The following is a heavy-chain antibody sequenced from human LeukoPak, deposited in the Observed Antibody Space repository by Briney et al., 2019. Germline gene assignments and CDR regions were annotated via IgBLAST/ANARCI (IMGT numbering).Heavy chain of an antibody. CDR2: INGDGSST. CDR3: ARDLVVTSGY. D-gene: IGHD2-2*01. J-gene: IGHJ4*02. CDR1: GFTFSSYW. V-gene: IGHV3-74*01. Sequence: PGGSLRLSCAASGFTFSSYWMHWVRQAPGKGLLWVPRINGDGSSTTYADSVKGRFTISRDNAKNTLYLQMNGLRAEDTAVYYCARDLVVTSGYWGQGTLVTVSS.